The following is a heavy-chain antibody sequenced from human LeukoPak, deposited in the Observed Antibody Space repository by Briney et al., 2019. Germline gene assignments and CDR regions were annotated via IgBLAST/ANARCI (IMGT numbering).Heavy chain of an antibody. CDR2: IKSKNVGGTT. V-gene: IGHV3-15*01. CDR3: TSHAAFDP. J-gene: IGHJ5*02. Sequence: GGSLRPSCAASGFTFNNAWMNWVRQAPGKGLEWVGRIKSKNVGGTTDYAAPVKGRFTISRDDSKNTVYLQMNSLKIEDTAVYYCTSHAAFDPWGQGTLVTVSS. CDR1: GFTFNNAW.